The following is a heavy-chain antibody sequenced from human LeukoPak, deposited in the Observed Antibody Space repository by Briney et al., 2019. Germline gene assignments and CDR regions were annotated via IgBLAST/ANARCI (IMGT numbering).Heavy chain of an antibody. CDR1: GGTFSSYA. J-gene: IGHJ5*02. V-gene: IGHV1-69*04. CDR3: ARARTYYYDSSGYKVNWFDP. CDR2: IIPIFGIA. Sequence: SVKVSCKASGGTFSSYAISWVRQAPGQGLEWMGRIIPIFGIANYAQKFQGRVTITADKSTSTAYMELSRLRSDDTAVYYCARARTYYYDSSGYKVNWFDPWGQGTLVTVSS. D-gene: IGHD3-22*01.